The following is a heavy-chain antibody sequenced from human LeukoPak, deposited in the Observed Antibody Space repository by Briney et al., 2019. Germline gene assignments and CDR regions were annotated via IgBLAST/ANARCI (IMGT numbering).Heavy chain of an antibody. CDR3: AKLHSSSWGIFDY. CDR2: IRSDGSTE. Sequence: PGGSLRLSCAASGFTFSGYGMHWVRQVPGKGLEWVAFIRSDGSTEYYADSVRGRFTISRDNSKNTLYLQMTSLRVDDTAVYYRAKLHSSSWGIFDYWGQGTLVTVSS. D-gene: IGHD6-13*01. V-gene: IGHV3-30*02. J-gene: IGHJ4*02. CDR1: GFTFSGYG.